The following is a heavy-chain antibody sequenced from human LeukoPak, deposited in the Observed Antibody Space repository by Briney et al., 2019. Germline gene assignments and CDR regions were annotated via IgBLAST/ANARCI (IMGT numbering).Heavy chain of an antibody. D-gene: IGHD3-10*01. V-gene: IGHV1-69*05. Sequence: SVKVSCKASGGTFSSYAISWVRQAPGQGLEWMGGIIPIFGTAYFAQKFQGRVTITTDESTSTAYMELSSLRSEDTAVYYCARDGEATMVRFDIWGQGTMVTVSS. CDR2: IIPIFGTA. CDR1: GGTFSSYA. J-gene: IGHJ3*02. CDR3: ARDGEATMVRFDI.